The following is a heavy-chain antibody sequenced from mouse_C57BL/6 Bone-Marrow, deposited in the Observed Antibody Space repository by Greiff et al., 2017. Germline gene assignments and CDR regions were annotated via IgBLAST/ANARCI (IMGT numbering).Heavy chain of an antibody. CDR1: GYSFTNYN. J-gene: IGHJ2*01. CDR2: INPNYGTT. V-gene: IGHV1-39*01. CDR3: ASAAVAPGDY. Sequence: VQLQQSGPELVKPGASVKISCKASGYSFTNYNMTWVKQSHGKSLEWLGLINPNYGTTSYNQKFKGKATLTVDQSSSTAYMQLNSLTSEDSSVYYWASAAVAPGDYWGQGTTLTVSA. D-gene: IGHD1-1*01.